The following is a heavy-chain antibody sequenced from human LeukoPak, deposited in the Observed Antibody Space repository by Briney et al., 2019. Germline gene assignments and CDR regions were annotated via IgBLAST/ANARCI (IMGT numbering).Heavy chain of an antibody. V-gene: IGHV3-7*01. CDR3: ARDPTADDY. J-gene: IGHJ4*02. Sequence: GGSLRLSCAASGFSFNSDWMDWVRQAPGKGLEWVANIKHDESEKNYLDSVKGRFTISRDNAQNSLYLQMNGLRVEDTAVYYCARDPTADDYWGQGTLVTVSS. D-gene: IGHD2-2*01. CDR1: GFSFNSDW. CDR2: IKHDESEK.